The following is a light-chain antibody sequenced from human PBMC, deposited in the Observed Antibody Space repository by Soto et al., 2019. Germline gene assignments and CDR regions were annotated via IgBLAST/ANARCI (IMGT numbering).Light chain of an antibody. V-gene: IGLV1-51*01. Sequence: QSVLTQPPSVSAAPGQRVTISCSGSSSNIGNEYVSWYQQLPGTAPKLLIYDNINRPSGIPDRFSGSKSGTSATLGITGLQTGDEADYYCGTWDSSLSAWVFGGGTKLTVL. J-gene: IGLJ3*02. CDR2: DNI. CDR3: GTWDSSLSAWV. CDR1: SSNIGNEY.